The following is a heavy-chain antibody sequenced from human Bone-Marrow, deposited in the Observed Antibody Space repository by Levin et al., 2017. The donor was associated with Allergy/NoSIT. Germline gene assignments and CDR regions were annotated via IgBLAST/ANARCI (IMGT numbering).Heavy chain of an antibody. D-gene: IGHD4-17*01. CDR1: GFTFGTYG. CDR3: ARGGDYTGYFDY. Sequence: GGSLRLSCSASGFTFGTYGMHWVRQAPGKGLEWVAVIWYDGSNKYYADSVKGRFTISRDNSKNTLFLQMSSLRAEDTAVYHCARGGDYTGYFDYWGQGALVTVSS. CDR2: IWYDGSNK. J-gene: IGHJ4*02. V-gene: IGHV3-33*01.